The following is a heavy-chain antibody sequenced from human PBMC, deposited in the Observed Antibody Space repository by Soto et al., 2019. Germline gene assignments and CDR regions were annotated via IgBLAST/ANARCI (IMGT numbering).Heavy chain of an antibody. D-gene: IGHD3-3*01. V-gene: IGHV3-33*01. Sequence: QVQLVESGGGVVQPGRSLRLSCAASGFTFSSYGMHWVRQAPGKGLEWVAVIWYDGSNKYYADSVKGRFTISRDNSKNTLYLQMNGLRAEDTAVYYCARDAYYDFWSGYYQGHWFDPWGQGTLVTVSS. CDR1: GFTFSSYG. J-gene: IGHJ5*02. CDR3: ARDAYYDFWSGYYQGHWFDP. CDR2: IWYDGSNK.